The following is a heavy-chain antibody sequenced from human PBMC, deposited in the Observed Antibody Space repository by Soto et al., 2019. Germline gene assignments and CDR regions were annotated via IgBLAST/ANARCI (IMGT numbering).Heavy chain of an antibody. CDR1: RDSISRFY. J-gene: IGHJ2*01. CDR2: IHHSGYT. CDR3: ARRLCFFCCCYSAPTDIYTLSGRRSSDL. V-gene: IGHV4-59*08. D-gene: IGHD2-15*01. Sequence: PSETLSLTCTVSRDSISRFYWSWIRQPPGKRLEWIGYIHHSGYTDYNPSLKSRVSTSVDKSKNKFSLELRSVTVAATAVYYFARRLCFFCCCYSAPTDIYTLSGRRSSDL.